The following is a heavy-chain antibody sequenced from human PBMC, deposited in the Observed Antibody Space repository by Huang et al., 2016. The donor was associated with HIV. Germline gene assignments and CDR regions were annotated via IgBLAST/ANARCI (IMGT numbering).Heavy chain of an antibody. J-gene: IGHJ3*02. CDR2: IVVGMGNT. CDR3: AADSGSYWPGDAFDI. V-gene: IGHV1-58*02. D-gene: IGHD1-26*01. Sequence: QMQLVQSGPEVKKPGTSVKFSCKASGFTFTSSTMQWVRQARGQRLEWIGGIVVGMGNTNYDQKCQERVTITRDMSTSTAYMELSSLRSEDTAVYYCAADSGSYWPGDAFDIWGQGTMVTVSS. CDR1: GFTFTSST.